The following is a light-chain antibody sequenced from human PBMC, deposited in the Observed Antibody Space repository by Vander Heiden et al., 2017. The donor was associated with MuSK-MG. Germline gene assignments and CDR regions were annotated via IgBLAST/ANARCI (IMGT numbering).Light chain of an antibody. V-gene: IGLV1-40*01. CDR2: GNS. CDR3: QSYDSSLSGSWV. Sequence: QSVLTQPHSVSGAPGQRVTISCTGSSSNIGAGYDVHWYQQLPGTAPKLLIYGNSNRPSGVPDRFSGSKSGTSASLAITGLQAEDEADYYCQSYDSSLSGSWVFGGGTKLTVL. CDR1: SSNIGAGYD. J-gene: IGLJ3*02.